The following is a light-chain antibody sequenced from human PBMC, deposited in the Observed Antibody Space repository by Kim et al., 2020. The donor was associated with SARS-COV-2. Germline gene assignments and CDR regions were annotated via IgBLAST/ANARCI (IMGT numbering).Light chain of an antibody. CDR2: WAS. CDR1: QSVLYSSNNKNY. CDR3: QHYYSSPFT. Sequence: DIVMTQSPDSLVVSLGERATINCKSSQSVLYSSNNKNYLAWYQQKPGQPPKLLIYWASTRKSGVPDRFSGSGSGTDFPLTISSLQAEDVAVYYCQHYYSSPFTFGPGTKVDIK. V-gene: IGKV4-1*01. J-gene: IGKJ3*01.